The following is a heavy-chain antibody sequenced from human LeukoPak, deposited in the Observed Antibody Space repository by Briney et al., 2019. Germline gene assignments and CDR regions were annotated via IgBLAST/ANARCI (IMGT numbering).Heavy chain of an antibody. CDR2: INHSGST. D-gene: IGHD3-10*01. CDR1: RGSFSGYY. J-gene: IGHJ6*04. V-gene: IGHV4-34*01. Sequence: SETLSLTCAVYRGSFSGYYRSRICQPPGKGLEWIGEINHSGSTNYNPSLKSRVTISVDTSKNQFSLKLSSVTAADTAVYYCARGINHYGSGSYQVWGKGPTVTVSS. CDR3: ARGINHYGSGSYQV.